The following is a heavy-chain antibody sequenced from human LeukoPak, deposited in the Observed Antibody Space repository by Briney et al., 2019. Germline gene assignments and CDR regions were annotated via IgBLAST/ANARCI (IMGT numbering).Heavy chain of an antibody. J-gene: IGHJ4*02. D-gene: IGHD3-22*01. CDR2: INPNSGGT. Sequence: ASVKVSCKASGYTFTGYYMHWVRQAPGQGLEWMGWINPNSGGTNYAQKFRGRVTMTRDTSISTAYMELSRLRSDDTAVYYCAGDYYDSSGGLGYWGQGTLVTVSS. CDR1: GYTFTGYY. V-gene: IGHV1-2*02. CDR3: AGDYYDSSGGLGY.